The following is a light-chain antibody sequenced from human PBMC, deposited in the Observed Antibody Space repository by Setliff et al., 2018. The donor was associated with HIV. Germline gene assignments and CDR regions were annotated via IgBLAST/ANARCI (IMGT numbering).Light chain of an antibody. Sequence: QSALTQPASVSGSPGQSITISCTGTSSDVGGYNYVTWYQQHPGKAPKVMIYDVSNRPSGVSIRFSGSKSGNTAPLTISGLQAEDEADYYCNSFTGSSTYVFGTGTKVTVL. CDR3: NSFTGSSTYV. CDR2: DVS. J-gene: IGLJ1*01. V-gene: IGLV2-14*03. CDR1: SSDVGGYNY.